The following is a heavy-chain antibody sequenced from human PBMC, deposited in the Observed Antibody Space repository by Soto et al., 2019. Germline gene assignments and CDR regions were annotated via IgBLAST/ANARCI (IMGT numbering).Heavy chain of an antibody. CDR3: ARAGLDNCSGGSCYHNRPAVPHYYYYGMDV. CDR1: GYTFSNYG. V-gene: IGHV1-18*01. J-gene: IGHJ6*02. D-gene: IGHD2-15*01. Sequence: ASVKVSCKASGYTFSNYGISWVRQAPGQGLEWMGWISAYNGDTYYAQRVQGRVTMTTDTSTSTAYMDLRSLRSDDTAVYYCARAGLDNCSGGSCYHNRPAVPHYYYYGMDVCGQGTTVTVSS. CDR2: ISAYNGDT.